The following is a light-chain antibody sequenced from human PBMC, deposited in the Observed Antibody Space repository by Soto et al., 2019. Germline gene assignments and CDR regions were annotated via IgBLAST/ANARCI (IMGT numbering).Light chain of an antibody. J-gene: IGKJ4*01. CDR2: DAS. CDR1: QTVGGY. CDR3: QQRRTWPLT. Sequence: EIVLTQSPATLSLSPGERATLSCRASQTVGGYLAWYRQRPGQPPRLLIYDASNRATGIPARFSGSGSGTDFSLTITSLEPEDLAVYYCQQRRTWPLTFGGGTKVEIK. V-gene: IGKV3-11*01.